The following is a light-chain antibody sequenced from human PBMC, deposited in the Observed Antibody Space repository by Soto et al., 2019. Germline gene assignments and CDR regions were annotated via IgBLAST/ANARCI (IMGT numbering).Light chain of an antibody. J-gene: IGLJ3*02. Sequence: QSVLTQPPSASGTPGQRVTISCSGGSSNIGSNIVNWYQQLPGTAPKLLIYSNNQRPSGVPDRFSGSKSGTSASLAISGLQSEDEADYYCAAWDDSLNGWVFGGGTKLTAL. CDR3: AAWDDSLNGWV. V-gene: IGLV1-44*01. CDR2: SNN. CDR1: SSNIGSNI.